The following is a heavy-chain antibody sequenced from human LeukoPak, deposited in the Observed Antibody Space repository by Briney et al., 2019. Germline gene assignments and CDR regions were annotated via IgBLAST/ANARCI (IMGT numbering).Heavy chain of an antibody. CDR3: ARDPETTVTTGYYFDY. CDR2: INSNSNYM. D-gene: IGHD4-17*01. CDR1: GFTFSDYY. Sequence: GGSLRLSCAASGFTFSDYYMSWIRQAPGKGLEWVSSINSNSNYMSYADSVKGRFTISRDNAKNSLYLQMNSLRDGDTAVYYCARDPETTVTTGYYFDYWGQGTLVTVSS. V-gene: IGHV3-11*06. J-gene: IGHJ4*02.